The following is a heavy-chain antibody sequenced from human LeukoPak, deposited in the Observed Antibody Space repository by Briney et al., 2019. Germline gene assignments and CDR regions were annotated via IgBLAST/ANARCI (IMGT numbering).Heavy chain of an antibody. V-gene: IGHV1-18*01. Sequence: ASVKVSCKASGYTFASYGISWVRQAPGQGLEWMGWISAYNGNTNYAQKLQGRVTMTTDTSTSTAYMELRSLRSDDTAVYYCAREYSSSSRQYYFDYWGQGTLVTVSS. D-gene: IGHD6-6*01. CDR2: ISAYNGNT. CDR1: GYTFASYG. J-gene: IGHJ4*02. CDR3: AREYSSSSRQYYFDY.